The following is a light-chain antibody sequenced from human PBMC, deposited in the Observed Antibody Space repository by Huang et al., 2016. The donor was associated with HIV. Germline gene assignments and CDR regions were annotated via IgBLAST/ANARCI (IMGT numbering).Light chain of an antibody. CDR3: QQRSNWPQLT. V-gene: IGKV3-11*01. CDR2: DAS. J-gene: IGKJ4*01. CDR1: QSVSSY. Sequence: EIVLTQSPATLSLSPGERATLSCRASQSVSSYLAWYQQKPGQAPRLLIYDASNRATGIPARFSGSGSGTDFTLTISSREPEYFAVYYCQQRSNWPQLTFGGGTKVEIK.